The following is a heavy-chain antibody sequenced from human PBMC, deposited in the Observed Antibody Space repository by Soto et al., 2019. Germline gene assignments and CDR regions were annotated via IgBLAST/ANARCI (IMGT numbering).Heavy chain of an antibody. V-gene: IGHV4-30-4*08. J-gene: IGHJ4*02. Sequence: PSETLCLTCAVSGGSISSGGYYWSWIRQPPGKGLEWIGYIYYSGSTYYNPSLKSRVTISVDTSKNQFSLKLSSVTAADTAVYYCARAFDLLTRYYFEYWGQGTLVTVSS. D-gene: IGHD3-9*01. CDR2: IYYSGST. CDR3: ARAFDLLTRYYFEY. CDR1: GGSISSGGYY.